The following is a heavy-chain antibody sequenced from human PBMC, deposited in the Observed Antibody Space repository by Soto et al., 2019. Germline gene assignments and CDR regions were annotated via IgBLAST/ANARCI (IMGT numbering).Heavy chain of an antibody. D-gene: IGHD3-10*01. J-gene: IGHJ1*01. Sequence: EVQLEESGGDLVKPGGSLTLSCVASGFTLSDAWMSWVRQAPGKGLEWVGRIKSKTDGGTIDYAAPVKGRFTISRHDSRNRLYLEINSLKTEDTAVYYCAAHSTTWFRDYFQNWGQGTLVTVSS. CDR2: IKSKTDGGTI. CDR1: GFTLSDAW. CDR3: AAHSTTWFRDYFQN. V-gene: IGHV3-15*01.